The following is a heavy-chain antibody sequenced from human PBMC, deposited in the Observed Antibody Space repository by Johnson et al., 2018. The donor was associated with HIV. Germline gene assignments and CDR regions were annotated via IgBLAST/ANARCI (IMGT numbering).Heavy chain of an antibody. Sequence: SSYAMHWVRQAPGKGLEWVAVISYDGSNKYYADSVKGRFTISRDNSKNTLYLQMNSLRAEDTAVYYCARDRGRWELLGGRAFDICGQGTMVTVSS. D-gene: IGHD1-26*01. V-gene: IGHV3-30-3*01. CDR2: ISYDGSNK. CDR1: SSYA. J-gene: IGHJ3*02. CDR3: ARDRGRWELLGGRAFDI.